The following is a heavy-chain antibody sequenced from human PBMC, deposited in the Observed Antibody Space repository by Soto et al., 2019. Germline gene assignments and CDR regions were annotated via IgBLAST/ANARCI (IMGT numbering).Heavy chain of an antibody. CDR1: GGSFSGYY. D-gene: IGHD2-2*01. CDR3: ARGPPGIVVVPAAMECIFDY. J-gene: IGHJ4*02. CDR2: INHSGST. Sequence: PSETLSLTCAVYGGSFSGYYWSWIRQPPGKGLEWIGEINHSGSTNYNPSLKSRVTISVDTSKNQFSLKLSSVTAADTAVYYCARGPPGIVVVPAAMECIFDYWGQGTLVTVSS. V-gene: IGHV4-34*01.